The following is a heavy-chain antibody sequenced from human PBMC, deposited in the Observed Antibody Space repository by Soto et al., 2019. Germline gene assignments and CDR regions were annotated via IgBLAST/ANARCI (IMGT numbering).Heavy chain of an antibody. V-gene: IGHV4-39*02. CDR1: CGSINYNSYY. D-gene: IGHD2-2*01. J-gene: IGHJ5*02. CDR2: IFYTGTT. Sequence: SETLSLTCSVSCGSINYNSYYWGGIRQPPGKGLEWVGGIFYTGTTYYSPFLKDRVTISVDTSKTSFSLNLASVTAADTAVYFCARLLLVAPAANAWGQGTLVTVSS. CDR3: ARLLLVAPAANA.